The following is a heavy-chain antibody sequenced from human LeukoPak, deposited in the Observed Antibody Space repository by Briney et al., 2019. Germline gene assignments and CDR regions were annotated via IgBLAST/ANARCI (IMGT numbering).Heavy chain of an antibody. CDR1: GYTFSGSGWY. D-gene: IGHD3-10*01. J-gene: IGHJ4*02. CDR3: ARDGPAQMVEFDF. V-gene: IGHV1-2*02. CDR2: IHPYNGDT. Sequence: ASVKVSCKASGYTFSGSGWYLYWLRQAPGQGLECLGWIHPYNGDTAYAQKFQGRVAMTRDTSISTAYMELSRLRPDDTAVYYCARDGPAQMVEFDFWRQGTLVTVSS.